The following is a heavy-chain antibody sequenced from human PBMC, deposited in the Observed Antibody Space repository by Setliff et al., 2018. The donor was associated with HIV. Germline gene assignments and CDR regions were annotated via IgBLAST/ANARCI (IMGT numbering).Heavy chain of an antibody. V-gene: IGHV4-59*12. Sequence: SETLSLTCTVSGDSISSYYWSWIRQPPGKGLEWIGYIYYSGSTNYNPSLKSRVTISVDTSKNQLSLKLKSVTAADTAVYYCARGFAFGGVIVIPYYFDYWGQGTLVTVSS. J-gene: IGHJ4*02. D-gene: IGHD3-16*02. CDR3: ARGFAFGGVIVIPYYFDY. CDR1: GDSISSYY. CDR2: IYYSGST.